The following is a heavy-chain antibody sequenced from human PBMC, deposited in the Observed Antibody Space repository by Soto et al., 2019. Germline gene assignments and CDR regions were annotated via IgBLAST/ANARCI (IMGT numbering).Heavy chain of an antibody. V-gene: IGHV4-59*12. CDR1: GASMGVFY. Sequence: KLXETLSLSCTFPGASMGVFYWTWIRQPPGKGLEWIGYISYSGNTNYSPPLKSRVTISVDTSKRLLSLKLTSVTTADAAVYFCARAPMVISGSYFDNCGQGTPVTGSS. J-gene: IGHJ4*02. CDR3: ARAPMVISGSYFDN. D-gene: IGHD2-8*01. CDR2: ISYSGNT.